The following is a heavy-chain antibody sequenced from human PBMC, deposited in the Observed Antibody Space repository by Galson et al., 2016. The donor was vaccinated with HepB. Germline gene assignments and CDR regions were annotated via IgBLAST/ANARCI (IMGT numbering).Heavy chain of an antibody. CDR1: GYTFTDYY. V-gene: IGHV1-2*02. D-gene: IGHD3-9*01. CDR3: TRAPIRDDILTGYYTPPPDFDY. Sequence: SVKVSCKASGYTFTDYYMHWVRQPPGQGPEWMGWINPNSGGTNYAQKFQGRVTMTRDTSISAAYMELSRLTSGDTAVYYCTRAPIRDDILTGYYTPPPDFDYWGQGTLVTVSS. CDR2: INPNSGGT. J-gene: IGHJ4*02.